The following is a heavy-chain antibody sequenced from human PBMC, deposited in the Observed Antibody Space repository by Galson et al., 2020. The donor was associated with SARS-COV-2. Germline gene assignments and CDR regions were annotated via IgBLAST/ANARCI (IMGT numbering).Heavy chain of an antibody. CDR3: ARDRNVLRFLEWSRRDAFDI. CDR2: IYHSGST. V-gene: IGHV4-4*02. CDR1: GGSISSSNW. J-gene: IGHJ3*02. D-gene: IGHD3-3*01. Sequence: SETLSLTCAVSGGSISSSNWWSWVRQPPGQGLEWIGEIYHSGSTNYHPSLKSRVTISVDKSKHQFSLKLSSVTAAYTAVYYCARDRNVLRFLEWSRRDAFDIWGQGTMVTVSS.